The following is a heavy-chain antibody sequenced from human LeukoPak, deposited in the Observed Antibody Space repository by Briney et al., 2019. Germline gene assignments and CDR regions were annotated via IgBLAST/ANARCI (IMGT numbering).Heavy chain of an antibody. CDR1: GYTFTSYG. Sequence: GASVKVSCKASGYTFTSYGISWVRQAPGQGLEWMGWISAYNGNTNYAQKFQGRVTMTRNTSISTAYMELSSLRSEDTAVYYCARGLRTLPYGMDVWGQGTTVTVSS. CDR3: ARGLRTLPYGMDV. CDR2: ISAYNGNT. V-gene: IGHV1-18*01. J-gene: IGHJ6*02. D-gene: IGHD3/OR15-3a*01.